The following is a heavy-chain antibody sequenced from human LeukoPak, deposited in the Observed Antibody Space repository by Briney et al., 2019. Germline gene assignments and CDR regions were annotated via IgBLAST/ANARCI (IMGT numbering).Heavy chain of an antibody. CDR2: IKSRTDGGTT. Sequence: GGSLRLSCAASGFTFSNAWMSWVRQAPGKGLEWVGRIKSRTDGGTTDYAAPVKGRFTISRDDSKNTLYLQMNSLRAEDTAVYYCARGRFNYDSSGYSSFYHWGQGTLVTVSS. CDR1: GFTFSNAW. D-gene: IGHD3-22*01. V-gene: IGHV3-15*01. J-gene: IGHJ4*02. CDR3: ARGRFNYDSSGYSSFYH.